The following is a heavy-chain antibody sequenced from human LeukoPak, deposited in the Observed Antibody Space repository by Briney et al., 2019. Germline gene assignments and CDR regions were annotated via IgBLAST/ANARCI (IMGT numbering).Heavy chain of an antibody. J-gene: IGHJ4*02. CDR1: GFTFSSYW. V-gene: IGHV3-74*01. CDR3: AKLAPDYDILTGYFGGFDY. D-gene: IGHD3-9*01. Sequence: GGSLRLSCAASGFTFSSYWMHWVRQDPGKGLLWVSRIDTYGTGTAYADSVKGRFTISRDNAKNTLSLQMNSLRAEDTAVYYCAKLAPDYDILTGYFGGFDYWGQGTLVTVSS. CDR2: IDTYGTGT.